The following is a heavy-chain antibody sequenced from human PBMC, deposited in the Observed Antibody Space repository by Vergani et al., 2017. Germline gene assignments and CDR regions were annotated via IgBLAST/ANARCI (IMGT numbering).Heavy chain of an antibody. D-gene: IGHD4-17*01. V-gene: IGHV3-33*03. CDR3: ARKAYDYGDYEWFDP. CDR1: GFTFNQYG. CDR2: TWYDGNNK. J-gene: IGHJ5*02. Sequence: QVQLVESGGGVVQPGRSLRLSCAASGFTFNQYGMHWVRQAPGKGLEWVAVTWYDGNNKQYADSVKGRFTISRDNAKNSLYLQMNSLRAEDTAVYYCARKAYDYGDYEWFDPWGQGTLVTVSS.